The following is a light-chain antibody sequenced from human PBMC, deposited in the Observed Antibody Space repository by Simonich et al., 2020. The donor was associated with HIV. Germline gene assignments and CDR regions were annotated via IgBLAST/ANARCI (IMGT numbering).Light chain of an antibody. V-gene: IGKV1-39*01. Sequence: DIQMTQSPTSLSASIGDRVTITCRASQSLRSYLNWYQQKPGKAPKLLIYAASSLQSGVPSRFSGSGSGTDFTLSISSLQPEDFATYYCQQSYSTPPTFGGGTKVEIK. CDR2: AAS. CDR1: QSLRSY. J-gene: IGKJ4*01. CDR3: QQSYSTPPT.